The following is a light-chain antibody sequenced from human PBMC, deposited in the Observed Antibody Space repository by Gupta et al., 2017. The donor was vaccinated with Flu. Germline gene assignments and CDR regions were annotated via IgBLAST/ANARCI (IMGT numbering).Light chain of an antibody. CDR2: GAS. Sequence: GERATLCCRTSQRISTNLAWFQQHPGQAPRLLIYGASTRATDIPARFSGSGSGTEFTLTISSLQSEDFAVYYCQQCIDWPWTFGHGTKVELK. CDR3: QQCIDWPWT. V-gene: IGKV3-15*01. CDR1: QRISTN. J-gene: IGKJ1*01.